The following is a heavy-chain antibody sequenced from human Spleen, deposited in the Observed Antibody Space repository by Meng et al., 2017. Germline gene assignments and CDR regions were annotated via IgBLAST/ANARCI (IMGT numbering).Heavy chain of an antibody. CDR2: INPKGGDT. D-gene: IGHD6-13*01. V-gene: IGHV1-2*06. Sequence: QVQLVQSGPEGKKPGASVKLSCKPSGYTFPDYWLHWVRRAPGQGLEWMGRINPKGGDTHYAQRFQGRVTMTGDTSISTAYMELSGLRSDDTAMYYCARDEDISAAGKLFGDYWGQGTLVTVSS. CDR1: GYTFPDYW. J-gene: IGHJ4*02. CDR3: ARDEDISAAGKLFGDY.